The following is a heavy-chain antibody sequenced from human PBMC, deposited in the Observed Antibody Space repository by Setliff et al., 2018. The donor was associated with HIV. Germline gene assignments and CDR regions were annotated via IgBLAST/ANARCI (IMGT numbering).Heavy chain of an antibody. CDR2: VYPGDSDT. Sequence: GESLKISCQCSGFNFLAHWIGWVRQVPEKGLEWMGIVYPGDSDTRYNPSFDGQVTVSADKTITTAYLQLTSLKASDTAMYFCARLPYYVSGGVFDHWGKGTLVTVSS. J-gene: IGHJ4*02. CDR3: ARLPYYVSGGVFDH. CDR1: GFNFLAHW. V-gene: IGHV5-51*01. D-gene: IGHD3-10*01.